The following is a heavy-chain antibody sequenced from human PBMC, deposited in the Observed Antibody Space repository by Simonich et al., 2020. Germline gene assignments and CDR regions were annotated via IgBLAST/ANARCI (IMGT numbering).Heavy chain of an antibody. CDR2: INPNRGGT. Sequence: QVQLVQSGAEVKKPGASVKVSCKASGYTFTGYYMHWVRQAPGQGLEWMGWINPNRGGTTYAQKLQGRVTMTRDTSISTAYMELSRLRSDDTAVYYCARDLRGSYYYYYYMDVWGKGTTVTVSS. D-gene: IGHD1-26*01. CDR3: ARDLRGSYYYYYYMDV. J-gene: IGHJ6*03. V-gene: IGHV1-2*02. CDR1: GYTFTGYY.